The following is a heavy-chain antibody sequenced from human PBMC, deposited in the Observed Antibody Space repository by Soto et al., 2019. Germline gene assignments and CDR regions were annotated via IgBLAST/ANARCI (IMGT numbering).Heavy chain of an antibody. CDR3: ARHPTFSGWEYYFDY. Sequence: QLQLQESGPGLVKPSETLSLTCTVSGDSVSSSNYYWGWIRQPPGKGLEWIGSVYYSGSTYYNPSLKSRVTMSVDTSKNQFSLKLSSVTAADAAVYYCARHPTFSGWEYYFDYWCQGTPVTVSS. V-gene: IGHV4-39*01. J-gene: IGHJ4*02. CDR1: GDSVSSSNYY. D-gene: IGHD6-19*01. CDR2: VYYSGST.